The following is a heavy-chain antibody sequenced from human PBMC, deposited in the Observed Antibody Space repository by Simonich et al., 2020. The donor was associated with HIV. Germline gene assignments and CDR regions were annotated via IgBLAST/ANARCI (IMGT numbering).Heavy chain of an antibody. CDR1: GGSFSGYY. Sequence: QVQLQQWGAGLLKPSETLSLTCAVYGGSFSGYYWSWIRKPPGKGLEWIGEINHSGSTNYNPSLKSRVTISVDTSKNQCSLKLSSVTAADTAVYYCARGAEGATTQSYWGQGTLVTVSS. CDR3: ARGAEGATTQSY. D-gene: IGHD1-26*01. V-gene: IGHV4-34*01. CDR2: INHSGST. J-gene: IGHJ4*02.